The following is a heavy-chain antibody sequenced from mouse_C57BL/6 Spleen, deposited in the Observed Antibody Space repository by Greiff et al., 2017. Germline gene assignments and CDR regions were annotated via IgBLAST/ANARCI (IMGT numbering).Heavy chain of an antibody. V-gene: IGHV5-9-1*02. CDR1: GFTFSSYA. CDR3: TRAGSSYDYAMDY. D-gene: IGHD1-1*01. J-gene: IGHJ4*01. CDR2: ISSGGDYI. Sequence: EVQVVESGEGLVKPGGSLKLSCAASGFTFSSYAMSWVRQTPEKRLEWVAYISSGGDYIYYADTVKGRFTISRDNARNTLYLQMSSLKSEDTAMYYCTRAGSSYDYAMDYWGQGTSVTVSS.